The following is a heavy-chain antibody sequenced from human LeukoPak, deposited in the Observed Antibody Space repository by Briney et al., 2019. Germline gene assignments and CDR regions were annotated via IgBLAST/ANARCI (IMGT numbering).Heavy chain of an antibody. J-gene: IGHJ4*02. D-gene: IGHD3/OR15-3a*01. CDR3: AKVQITTPRTGDY. Sequence: GGSLRLPCEASGFIFSINSMSWVRQAPGKGLEWVSGISGSGGSTYYADSVKGRFTISRDNSKNTLYLQMNSLRAEDTAVYSRAKVQITTPRTGDYWGQGTLITVSS. CDR1: GFIFSINS. V-gene: IGHV3-23*01. CDR2: ISGSGGST.